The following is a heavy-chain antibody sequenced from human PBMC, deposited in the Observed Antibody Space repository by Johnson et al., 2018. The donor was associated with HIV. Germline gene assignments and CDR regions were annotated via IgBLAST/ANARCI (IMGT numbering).Heavy chain of an antibody. Sequence: QLVESGGGLVKPGGSLRLSCTTSGFTFSDYYMNCVRQAPGNGLELVGQVNPNGGSTYLIDSGKDRFNTSRDNAKNTLHLQMNSLRAEDTAVYFCARLSVDEAFDFWGQGTMVIVSS. J-gene: IGHJ3*01. CDR3: ARLSVDEAFDF. CDR2: VNPNGGST. CDR1: GFTFSDYY. D-gene: IGHD2-21*01. V-gene: IGHV3-25*04.